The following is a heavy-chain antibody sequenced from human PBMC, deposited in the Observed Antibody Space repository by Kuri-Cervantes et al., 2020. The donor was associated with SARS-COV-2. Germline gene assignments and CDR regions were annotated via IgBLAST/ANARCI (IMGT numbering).Heavy chain of an antibody. CDR2: ISGSGGST. Sequence: GESLKISCAASGFTFSSYAMSWVRQAPGKGLEWVSDISGSGGSTYYADSVKGRFTISRDNSKNTLYLQMNSLRAEDTAVYYCAKDGDIVVVPATISGGFESWGQGTLVTVSS. D-gene: IGHD2-2*02. CDR3: AKDGDIVVVPATISGGFES. J-gene: IGHJ4*02. V-gene: IGHV3-23*01. CDR1: GFTFSSYA.